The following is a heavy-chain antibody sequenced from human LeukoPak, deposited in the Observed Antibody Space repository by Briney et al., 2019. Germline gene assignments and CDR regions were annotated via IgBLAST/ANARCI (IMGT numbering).Heavy chain of an antibody. J-gene: IGHJ4*02. CDR1: RGTFSSYA. D-gene: IGHD3-22*01. V-gene: IGHV1-69*04. CDR3: AREGGYYYDSSGLFDY. Sequence: ASVKVSCKASRGTFSSYAISWVRQAPGQGLEWMGRIIPIFGIANYAQKFQGRVTITADKSTSTAYMELSSLRSEDTAVYYCAREGGYYYDSSGLFDYWGQGTLVTVSS. CDR2: IIPIFGIA.